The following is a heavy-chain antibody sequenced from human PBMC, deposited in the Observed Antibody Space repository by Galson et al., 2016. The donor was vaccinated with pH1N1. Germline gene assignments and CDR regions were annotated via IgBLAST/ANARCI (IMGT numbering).Heavy chain of an antibody. CDR3: AIDITAMVRGVSYFDI. D-gene: IGHD3-10*01. V-gene: IGHV4-59*11. CDR2: ISYTGRA. Sequence: LSLTCTVSGGSISSHYWSWIRQSPGKGLEWIGYISYTGRASYNSSLKSRVTISGDTSKNQFSLGMSSVTAADKAVYYCAIDITAMVRGVSYFDILGQGTLVTVSS. J-gene: IGHJ4*02. CDR1: GGSISSHY.